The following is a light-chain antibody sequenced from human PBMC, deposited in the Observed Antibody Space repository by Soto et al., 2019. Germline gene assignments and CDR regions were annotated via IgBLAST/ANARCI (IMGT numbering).Light chain of an antibody. CDR3: QQYDNVPRT. CDR1: QDINNY. V-gene: IGKV1-33*01. Sequence: DIQMTQSPSSLSASVGDRVTITCQASQDINNYLNWFQQKPGQAPKRLIYDASNLQTGVPSRLSGSGAGTDFTFTISSLQPEEIGTYYCQQYDNVPRTLGQGTRLEI. CDR2: DAS. J-gene: IGKJ2*01.